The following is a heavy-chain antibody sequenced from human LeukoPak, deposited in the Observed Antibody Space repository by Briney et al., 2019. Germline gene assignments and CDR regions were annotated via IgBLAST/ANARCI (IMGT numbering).Heavy chain of an antibody. Sequence: SETLSLTCTVSGGSISSSSYYWSWIRQPPGKGLEWIGYIYYSGSTNYNPSLKSRVTISVGTSKNQFSLKLSSVTAADTAVYYCARGRSWFDPWGQGTLVTVSS. V-gene: IGHV4-61*01. CDR3: ARGRSWFDP. J-gene: IGHJ5*02. CDR2: IYYSGST. CDR1: GGSISSSSYY.